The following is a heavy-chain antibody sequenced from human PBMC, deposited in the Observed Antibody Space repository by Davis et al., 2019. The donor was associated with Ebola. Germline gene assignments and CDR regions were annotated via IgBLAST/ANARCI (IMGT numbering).Heavy chain of an antibody. CDR3: ARGVGGENYFDY. J-gene: IGHJ4*02. Sequence: MPSETLSLTCTVSGGSISSYYWSWIRQPPGKGLEWIGYIYYSGSTNYNPSLKSRVTISVDTSKNQFSLQLNSVTPEETAVYYCARGVGGENYFDYWGQGTLVTVSS. V-gene: IGHV4-59*12. CDR1: GGSISSYY. CDR2: IYYSGST. D-gene: IGHD3-16*01.